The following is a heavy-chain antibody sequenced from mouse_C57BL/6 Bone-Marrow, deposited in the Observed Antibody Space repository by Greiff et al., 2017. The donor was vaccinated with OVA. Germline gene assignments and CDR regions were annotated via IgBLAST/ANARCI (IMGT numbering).Heavy chain of an antibody. Sequence: EVKLVESGGDLVKPGGSLKLSCAASGFTFSSYGMSWVRQTPDKRLEWVATISGGGSYTYYPDSVKGRFTISRDNAKNTLYLQMSSLKSEDTAMYYCARRGDYYGSSYVDFDVWGTGTTVTVSS. V-gene: IGHV5-6*02. D-gene: IGHD1-1*01. CDR1: GFTFSSYG. CDR3: ARRGDYYGSSYVDFDV. CDR2: ISGGGSYT. J-gene: IGHJ1*03.